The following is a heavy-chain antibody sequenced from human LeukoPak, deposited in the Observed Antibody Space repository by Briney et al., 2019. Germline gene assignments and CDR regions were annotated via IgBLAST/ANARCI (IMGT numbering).Heavy chain of an antibody. V-gene: IGHV3-21*01. D-gene: IGHD6-19*01. CDR1: GFTFSTYS. CDR3: AREAYSSGWYYTSRRGAFDI. Sequence: KSGGSLRLSCAASGFTFSTYSMNWVRQAPGKGLEWVSSISSSRSYIYYADSVKGRFTISRDNAKNSLYLQMNSLRGEDTAVYYCAREAYSSGWYYTSRRGAFDIWGQGTMVTVSS. CDR2: ISSSRSYI. J-gene: IGHJ3*02.